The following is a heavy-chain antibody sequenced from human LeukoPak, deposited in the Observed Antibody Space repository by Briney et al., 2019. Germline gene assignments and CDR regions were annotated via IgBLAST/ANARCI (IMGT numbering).Heavy chain of an antibody. V-gene: IGHV3-21*01. J-gene: IGHJ4*02. D-gene: IGHD3-10*01. CDR2: ISSSSSYI. CDR3: ARGRTVLWFGEMDY. Sequence: GGSLRLSCAASGFTFSSYSMNWVRQAPGKGLEWVSSISSSSSYIYYADSVKGRFSISRDNAKNSLYLQMNSLRAEDTAVYYCARGRTVLWFGEMDYWGQGTLVTVSS. CDR1: GFTFSSYS.